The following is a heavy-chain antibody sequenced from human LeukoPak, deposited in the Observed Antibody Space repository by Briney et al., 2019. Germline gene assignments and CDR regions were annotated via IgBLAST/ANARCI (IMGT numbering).Heavy chain of an antibody. Sequence: GGSPRLSCAASGFTFSSYEMNWVRQAPGKGLEWVSYISSSGSTIYYADSVKGRFTISRDNAKNSLYLQMNSLRAEDTAVYYCARGFQWELLPDYWGQGTLVTVSS. V-gene: IGHV3-48*03. CDR3: ARGFQWELLPDY. CDR2: ISSSGSTI. D-gene: IGHD1-26*01. J-gene: IGHJ4*02. CDR1: GFTFSSYE.